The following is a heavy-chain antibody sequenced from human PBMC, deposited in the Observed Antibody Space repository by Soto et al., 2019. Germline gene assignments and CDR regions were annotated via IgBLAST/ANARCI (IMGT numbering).Heavy chain of an antibody. CDR3: AKIVGSCSSTSCYDLGWGSFDY. V-gene: IGHV3-23*01. D-gene: IGHD2-2*01. J-gene: IGHJ4*02. CDR1: GFTFSSYG. Sequence: GGSLSLSCAAAGFTFSSYGMSWVRQPPVKGLEWVSANSDSGGSTYYADSVKGRFTISRANSKNTLYLQMNSRRADNTAVYYWAKIVGSCSSTSCYDLGWGSFDYWGQGTMVTV. CDR2: NSDSGGST.